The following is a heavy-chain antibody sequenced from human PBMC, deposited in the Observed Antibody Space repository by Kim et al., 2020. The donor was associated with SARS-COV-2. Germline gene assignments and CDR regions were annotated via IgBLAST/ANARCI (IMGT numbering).Heavy chain of an antibody. Sequence: LSLTCAASGFTFSSYWMSWVRQAPGKGLEWVANMKQDGSEKYYVDSVKGRFTISRDNAKNSLYLQMNSLRAEDTAVYYCAREEGQQQLVRGVDYWGQGTLVTVSS. CDR1: GFTFSSYW. V-gene: IGHV3-7*03. J-gene: IGHJ4*02. CDR3: AREEGQQQLVRGVDY. CDR2: MKQDGSEK. D-gene: IGHD6-13*01.